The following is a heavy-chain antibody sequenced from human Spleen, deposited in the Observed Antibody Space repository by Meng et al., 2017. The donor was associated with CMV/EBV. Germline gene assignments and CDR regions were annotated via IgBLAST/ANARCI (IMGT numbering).Heavy chain of an antibody. J-gene: IGHJ4*02. CDR2: INHSGST. V-gene: IGHV4-34*01. D-gene: IGHD1-26*01. Sequence: LSVTCAVYGGSCSGYYWSWIRQPPGKGLEWIGEINHSGSTNYNPSLKSRVTISVDTSKNQFSLKLSSVTAADTAVYYCARRGATMLYWGQGTLVTVSS. CDR3: ARRGATMLY. CDR1: GGSCSGYY.